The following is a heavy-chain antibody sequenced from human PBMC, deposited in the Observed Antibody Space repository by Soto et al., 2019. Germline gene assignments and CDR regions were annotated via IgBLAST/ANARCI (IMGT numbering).Heavy chain of an antibody. CDR1: GFTFRSFT. CDR3: TRDASRDSSARGWFDP. CDR2: ISSNSAYI. D-gene: IGHD6-13*01. J-gene: IGHJ5*02. Sequence: PGGSLRLPCAASGFTFRSFTMNWVRQAPGQGLEWVSTISSNSAYIYYTDALRGRFTISRDNAKNSLHLQMNSLRAEDTAVYYCTRDASRDSSARGWFDPWGPGTLVTVSS. V-gene: IGHV3-21*01.